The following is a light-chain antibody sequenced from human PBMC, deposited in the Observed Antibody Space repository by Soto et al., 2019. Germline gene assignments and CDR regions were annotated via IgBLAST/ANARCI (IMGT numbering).Light chain of an antibody. CDR1: SSDVGGYNY. CDR2: DVS. V-gene: IGLV2-14*01. CDR3: SSYTSSSTPYV. J-gene: IGLJ1*01. Sequence: QYVLTQPASVSGSPGPSITISCTGTSSDVGGYNYVSWYQQHPGKAPKLMIYDVSNRPSGVSNRFSGSKSGNTASLTISGLQAEDEADYYCSSYTSSSTPYVFGTGTKVTVL.